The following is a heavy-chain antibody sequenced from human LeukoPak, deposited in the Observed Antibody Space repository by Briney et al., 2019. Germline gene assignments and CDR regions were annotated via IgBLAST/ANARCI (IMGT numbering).Heavy chain of an antibody. V-gene: IGHV4-59*01. CDR1: GGSISSYY. CDR2: IYYSGST. Sequence: PSETLSLTCTVSGGSISSYYWSWLRQPPGKGLEWIGYIYYSGSTNYNPSLKGRVTISVDTSKNQFSLKLSSVTAADTAVYYCARGGGVAGTPYNPYDYWGQGTLVTVSS. J-gene: IGHJ4*02. CDR3: ARGGGVAGTPYNPYDY. D-gene: IGHD6-19*01.